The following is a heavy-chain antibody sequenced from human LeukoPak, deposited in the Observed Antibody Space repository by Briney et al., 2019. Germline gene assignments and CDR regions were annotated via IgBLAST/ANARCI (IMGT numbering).Heavy chain of an antibody. CDR1: SGSISSYY. CDR3: AREKSGYSLFDY. CDR2: IYYSGST. J-gene: IGHJ4*02. V-gene: IGHV4-59*01. Sequence: SQTLSLTCTVSSGSISSYYWSWIRQPPGKGLEWIGYIYYSGSTNYNPSLKSRVTISVDTSKNQFSLKLSSVTAADTAVYYCAREKSGYSLFDYWGQGTLVTVSS. D-gene: IGHD5-18*01.